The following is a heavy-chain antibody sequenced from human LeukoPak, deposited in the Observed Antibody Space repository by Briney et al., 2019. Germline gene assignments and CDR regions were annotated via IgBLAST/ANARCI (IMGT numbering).Heavy chain of an antibody. CDR3: AKDRGTTKYYDILTGSLN. Sequence: GGSLRLSCAASGFTFSSYAMSWVRQAPGKGLEWVSAISGSGGSTYYADTVKGRFTISRDNSKNTLYLQMNSLRAEDTAVYYCAKDRGTTKYYDILTGSLNWGQGTLVTVSS. J-gene: IGHJ4*02. V-gene: IGHV3-23*01. CDR1: GFTFSSYA. D-gene: IGHD3-9*01. CDR2: ISGSGGST.